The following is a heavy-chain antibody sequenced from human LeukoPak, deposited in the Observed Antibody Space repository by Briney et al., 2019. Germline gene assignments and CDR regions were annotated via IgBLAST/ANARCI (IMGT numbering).Heavy chain of an antibody. CDR1: GFTFSSYG. CDR3: AKTLDY. V-gene: IGHV3-30*18. Sequence: GGSLRLSCAASGFTFSSYGMHWVRQAPGKGLEWVAVISYDGSNKYYADSVKGRFTISRDNSKNTLYLQMNSLRAEDTAVYYCAKTLDYWGQGTLVTISS. CDR2: ISYDGSNK. J-gene: IGHJ4*02.